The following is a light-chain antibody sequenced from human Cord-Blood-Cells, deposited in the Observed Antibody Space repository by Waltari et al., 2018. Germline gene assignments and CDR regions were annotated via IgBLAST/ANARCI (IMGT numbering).Light chain of an antibody. CDR2: DAS. J-gene: IGKJ2*01. Sequence: DIQMTQSPSSLSASVGDRVTITCQASQDISNYLNWYQQKPGKAPKLLIYDASNLETGVPSRCSGSGSGTDFTLTISSLQPEDIATYYCQQYDNLPLYTFGQGTKLEIK. CDR1: QDISNY. CDR3: QQYDNLPLYT. V-gene: IGKV1-33*01.